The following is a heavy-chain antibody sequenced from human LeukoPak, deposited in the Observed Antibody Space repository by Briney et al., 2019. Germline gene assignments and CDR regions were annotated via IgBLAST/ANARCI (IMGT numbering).Heavy chain of an antibody. CDR1: GFTFSSYS. D-gene: IGHD3-3*01. CDR3: ARDLNDFWSGYSPPDAFDI. CDR2: ISSSSSTI. J-gene: IGHJ3*02. Sequence: GGSLRLSCVASGFTFSSYSMNWVRQAPGKGLEWVSYISSSSSTIYYADSVKGRFTISRDNAKNSLYLQMNSLRAEDTAVYYCARDLNDFWSGYSPPDAFDIWGQGTMVTVSS. V-gene: IGHV3-48*01.